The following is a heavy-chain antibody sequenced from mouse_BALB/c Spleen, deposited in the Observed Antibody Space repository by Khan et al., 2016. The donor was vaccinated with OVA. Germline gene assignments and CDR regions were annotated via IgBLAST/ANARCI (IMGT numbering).Heavy chain of an antibody. V-gene: IGHV1-77*01. J-gene: IGHJ3*01. D-gene: IGHD2-4*01. CDR2: IYPGSGTT. CDR3: ARSYDNDGAWFVY. CDR1: GYKFTDYV. Sequence: QVQLQQSGPELVKPGASVKMSCKASGYKFTDYVISWVKQRAGQGLEWIGDIYPGSGTTYYNERFEGKATLTADETSNTAYMQFRSLTSEDSAVYFCARSYDNDGAWFVYWGQGTLVTVSA.